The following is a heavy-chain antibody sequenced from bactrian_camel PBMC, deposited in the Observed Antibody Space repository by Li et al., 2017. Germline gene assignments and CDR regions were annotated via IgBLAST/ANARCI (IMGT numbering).Heavy chain of an antibody. J-gene: IGHJ4*01. V-gene: IGHV3S55*01. D-gene: IGHD1*01. CDR1: GFTVSDSD. Sequence: HVQLVESGGGSVQTGGSLRLSCTASGFTVSDSDMGWYRQTPGNECEMVSTISSDGTTSYADFVKGRFAISQDSDKNSVDLQMNSLKPDDTAVNYCAATGQMLSVAGCRTQGTQVTVS. CDR2: ISSDGTT.